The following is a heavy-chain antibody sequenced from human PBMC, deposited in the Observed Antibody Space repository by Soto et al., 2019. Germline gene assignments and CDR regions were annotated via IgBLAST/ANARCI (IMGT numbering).Heavy chain of an antibody. Sequence: LSQTLSLTCAISGDSVSSNSAAWNWIRQSPSRGLEWLGRTYYRSKWYNDYAVSVKSRITINPDTSKNQFSLQLNSVTPEDTAVYYCARSPADMVMNYNWFDPWGKGTLVTVSS. CDR1: GDSVSSNSAA. J-gene: IGHJ5*02. D-gene: IGHD1-7*01. CDR3: ARSPADMVMNYNWFDP. V-gene: IGHV6-1*01. CDR2: TYYRSKWYN.